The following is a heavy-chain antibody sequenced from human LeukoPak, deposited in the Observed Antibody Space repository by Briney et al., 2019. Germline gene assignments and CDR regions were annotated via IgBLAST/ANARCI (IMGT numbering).Heavy chain of an antibody. CDR2: ISDSGSRT. J-gene: IGHJ4*02. CDR1: GFTFSSDS. D-gene: IGHD3-22*01. CDR3: AKRGVVIRVILVGFHKEAYYFDS. Sequence: GGSLRLSCAASGFTFSSDSMNWVRQAPGKGLEWVAGISDSGSRTKYADSVKGRFTISRDNSKNTLYLQMNSLRAEDTAVYFCAKRGVVIRVILVGFHKEAYYFDSWGQGALVTVSS. V-gene: IGHV3-23*01.